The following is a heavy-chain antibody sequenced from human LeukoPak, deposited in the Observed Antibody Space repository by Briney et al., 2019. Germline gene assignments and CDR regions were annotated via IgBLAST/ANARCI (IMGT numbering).Heavy chain of an antibody. J-gene: IGHJ4*02. D-gene: IGHD3-10*01. CDR1: GYTFTSYG. CDR2: TSAYNGNT. V-gene: IGHV1-18*01. Sequence: ASVKVSCKASGYTFTSYGISWVRQAPGQGLEWMGWTSAYNGNTNYAQKFQGRVTITADESTSTAYMELSSLRSEDTAVYYCAREERNGGYLADNWGQGTLVTVSS. CDR3: AREERNGGYLADN.